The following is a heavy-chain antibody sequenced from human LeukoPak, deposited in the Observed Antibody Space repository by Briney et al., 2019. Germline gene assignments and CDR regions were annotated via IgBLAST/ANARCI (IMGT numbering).Heavy chain of an antibody. Sequence: SETLSLTCTVSGGSISSSSYYWGWIRQPPGKGLGWSGSIYYSGSTYYNPSLKSRVTISVDTSKNQFSLKLSSVTAADTAVYYCAKLGYCSGGSCYPTDYWGQGTLVTVSS. V-gene: IGHV4-39*01. CDR3: AKLGYCSGGSCYPTDY. CDR2: IYYSGST. D-gene: IGHD2-15*01. J-gene: IGHJ4*02. CDR1: GGSISSSSYY.